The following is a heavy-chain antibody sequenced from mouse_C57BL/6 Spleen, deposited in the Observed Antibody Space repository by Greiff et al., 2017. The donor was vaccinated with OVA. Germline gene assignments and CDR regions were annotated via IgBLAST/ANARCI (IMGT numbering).Heavy chain of an antibody. V-gene: IGHV1-15*01. CDR3: TVYGNYEDFDY. CDR1: GYTFTDYE. CDR2: IDPETGGT. D-gene: IGHD2-1*01. Sequence: VQPQQSGAELVRPGASVTLSCKASGYTFTDYEMHWVKQTPVHGLEWIGAIDPETGGTAYNQKFKGKAILTADKSSSTAYMELRSLTSEDSAVYYCTVYGNYEDFDYWGQGTTLTVSS. J-gene: IGHJ2*01.